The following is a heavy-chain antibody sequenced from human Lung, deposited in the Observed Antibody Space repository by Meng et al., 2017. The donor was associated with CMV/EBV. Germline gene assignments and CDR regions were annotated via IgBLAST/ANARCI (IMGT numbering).Heavy chain of an antibody. D-gene: IGHD3-9*01. CDR2: IFSDDEK. Sequence: SGPTLVKPTETLTLTCTGSGFSLSNARMGVSWIRQPPGKALEWLAHIFSDDEKSYSTALKSSPTISKETSTSQVVLTMTNMDPVETATYYCARIVRYFDWLLGHNTHYYVIDLWGRGXTVTVSS. J-gene: IGHJ6*02. CDR3: ARIVRYFDWLLGHNTHYYVIDL. CDR1: GFSLSNARMG. V-gene: IGHV2-26*01.